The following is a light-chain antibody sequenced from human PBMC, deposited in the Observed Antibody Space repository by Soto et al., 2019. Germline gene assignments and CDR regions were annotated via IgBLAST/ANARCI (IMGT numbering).Light chain of an antibody. CDR2: DVS. CDR3: SSCTKDSTVV. CDR1: STDVGSYNY. Sequence: QSVLTQPASVSGSPGQSITISCTGTSTDVGSYNYVSWYQHHPGKAPKLMVFDVSLRPSGVSSRFSGSKSGNTASLTISGLQAEDEGDYYCSSCTKDSTVVFGGGTKLTVL. V-gene: IGLV2-14*03. J-gene: IGLJ2*01.